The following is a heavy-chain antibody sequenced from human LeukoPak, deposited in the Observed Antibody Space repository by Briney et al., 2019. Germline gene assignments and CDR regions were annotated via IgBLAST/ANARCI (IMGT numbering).Heavy chain of an antibody. CDR2: INHSGST. J-gene: IGHJ4*02. D-gene: IGHD3-9*01. Sequence: SETLSLTCAVYGGSFSGYYWSWIRQPPGKGLEWIGEINHSGSTNYNPSLKSRVTISVDTSKNQFSLKLSSVTAADTAVYYCARQRRHFDDILTGSLPYFDYWGQGTLVTVSS. CDR1: GGSFSGYY. CDR3: ARQRRHFDDILTGSLPYFDY. V-gene: IGHV4-34*01.